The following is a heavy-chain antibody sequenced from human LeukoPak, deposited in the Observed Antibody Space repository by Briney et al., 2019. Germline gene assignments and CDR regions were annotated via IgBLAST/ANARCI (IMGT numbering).Heavy chain of an antibody. Sequence: GGSLRLSCAASGFTFSSYAMSWVRQAPGKGLEWVSAISGSGGSTYYADSVKGRITISRDNSKNTLYLQMNSLRAEDTAVYYCAKAASTCSGGSCYSFYYYYGMDVWGQGTTVTVSS. CDR1: GFTFSSYA. D-gene: IGHD2-15*01. CDR3: AKAASTCSGGSCYSFYYYYGMDV. CDR2: ISGSGGST. J-gene: IGHJ6*02. V-gene: IGHV3-23*01.